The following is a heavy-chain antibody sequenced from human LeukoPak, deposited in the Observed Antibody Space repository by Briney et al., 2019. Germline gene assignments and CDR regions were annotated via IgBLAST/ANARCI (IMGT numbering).Heavy chain of an antibody. Sequence: GKSLRLSCAPSGFTFSNYAMHWVRQAPGKGLEWVSLISSGGTYEYYADSVKGRFTISRDNSKNTSYLQLNSLRAEDTAVYYCARDSTYYYDSGSSGPHYFDNWGQGTLVTVSS. J-gene: IGHJ4*02. CDR1: GFTFSNYA. V-gene: IGHV3-30*01. CDR2: ISSGGTYE. CDR3: ARDSTYYYDSGSSGPHYFDN. D-gene: IGHD3-10*01.